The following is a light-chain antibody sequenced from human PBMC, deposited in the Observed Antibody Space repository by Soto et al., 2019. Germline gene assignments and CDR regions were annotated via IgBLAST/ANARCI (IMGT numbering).Light chain of an antibody. CDR3: CSYAGSSTLV. CDR1: SSDVGSYNL. CDR2: EGS. V-gene: IGLV2-23*01. Sequence: QSVLXQPASVSGSPGQSITISCTGTSSDVGSYNLVSWYQQHPGKAPKLMIYEGSKRPSGVSNRFSGSKSGNTASLTISGLQAEDGADYYCCSYAGSSTLVFGGGTQLTVL. J-gene: IGLJ2*01.